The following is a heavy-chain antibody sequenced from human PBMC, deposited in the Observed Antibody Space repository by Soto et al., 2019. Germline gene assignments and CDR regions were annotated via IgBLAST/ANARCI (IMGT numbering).Heavy chain of an antibody. J-gene: IGHJ4*02. V-gene: IGHV4-59*08. D-gene: IGHD3-10*01. Sequence: SETLSLTCTVSGGSISSFDWNWIRQSPGKGLEWIGYISDTGSTNYNPSLKSRVTISVDTSKKQFSLKLSSVTAADTAVYYCASMGYHYGSGSYPLDYWGQGTLVTVSS. CDR2: ISDTGST. CDR3: ASMGYHYGSGSYPLDY. CDR1: GGSISSFD.